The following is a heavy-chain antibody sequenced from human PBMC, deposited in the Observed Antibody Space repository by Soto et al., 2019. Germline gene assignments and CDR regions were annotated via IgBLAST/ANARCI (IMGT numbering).Heavy chain of an antibody. Sequence: QVQLQQWGAGLLKPSETLSLTCAVYGGSFSGYYWSWIRQPPGKGLECIGEINHSGSTNYNPSPKSRVTISVDTSKNQFSLNLKSVTAADTAVYYCARRSGFSSGRGFDYWGQGTLVTVSS. D-gene: IGHD6-19*01. J-gene: IGHJ4*02. CDR1: GGSFSGYY. CDR2: INHSGST. V-gene: IGHV4-34*01. CDR3: ARRSGFSSGRGFDY.